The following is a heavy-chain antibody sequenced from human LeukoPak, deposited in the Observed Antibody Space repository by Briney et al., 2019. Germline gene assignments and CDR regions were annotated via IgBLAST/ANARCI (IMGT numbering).Heavy chain of an antibody. CDR3: ATVGVFCSSTSCYSSWFDP. D-gene: IGHD2-2*01. Sequence: SETLSLTCSVSGGSISSSSYYWGWLRQPPGKGLEWLGSIYYGGSTYYNPSLKGRLTISVDTSQNQFSLKLSSVTAADTAVYYCATVGVFCSSTSCYSSWFDPWGQGTLVTVSS. V-gene: IGHV4-39*01. J-gene: IGHJ5*02. CDR1: GGSISSSSYY. CDR2: IYYGGST.